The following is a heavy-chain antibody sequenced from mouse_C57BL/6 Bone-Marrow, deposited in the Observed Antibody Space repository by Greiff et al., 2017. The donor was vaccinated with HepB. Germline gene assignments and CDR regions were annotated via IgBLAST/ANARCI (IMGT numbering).Heavy chain of an antibody. Sequence: EVQGVESGGGLVQPGGSMKLSCAASGFTFSDAWMDWVRQSPEKGLEWVAEIRNKANNHATYYAESVKGRFTISRDDSKSSVYLQMNSLRAEDTGIYYCTRALRSSWYFDVWGTGTTVTVSS. V-gene: IGHV6-6*01. CDR3: TRALRSSWYFDV. CDR1: GFTFSDAW. D-gene: IGHD1-1*01. J-gene: IGHJ1*03. CDR2: IRNKANNHAT.